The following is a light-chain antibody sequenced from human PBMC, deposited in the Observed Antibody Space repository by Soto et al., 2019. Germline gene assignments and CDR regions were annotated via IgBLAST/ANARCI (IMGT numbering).Light chain of an antibody. CDR2: EVN. CDR3: CSYAGRSNVV. J-gene: IGLJ2*01. V-gene: IGLV2-23*02. Sequence: QSALTQPASVSGSPGQSITISCTETSGDVGTYNLVSWYQQHPGRAPKLIIFEVNKRPSGVSNRLSGSKSGNTAFLAISGLQADDEADYHCCSYAGRSNVVCGGGTKLTVL. CDR1: SGDVGTYNL.